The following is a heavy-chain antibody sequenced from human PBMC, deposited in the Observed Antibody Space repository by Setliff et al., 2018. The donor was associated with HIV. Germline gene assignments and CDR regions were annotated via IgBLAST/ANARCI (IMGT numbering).Heavy chain of an antibody. CDR3: ARGWMISHYNDY. CDR1: GGSISPYY. V-gene: IGHV4-59*01. Sequence: PSETLSLTCTVSGGSISPYYWSWIRQPPGKGLEWIAWISDSGTTNYNPSLKSRVTLSVDTSKNQFSLSLTSVTGADTAVYYCARGWMISHYNDYWGQGTLVTVSS. CDR2: ISDSGTT. J-gene: IGHJ4*02. D-gene: IGHD3-10*01.